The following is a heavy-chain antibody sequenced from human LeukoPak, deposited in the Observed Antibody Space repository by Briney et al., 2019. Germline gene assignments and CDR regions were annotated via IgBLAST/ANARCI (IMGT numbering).Heavy chain of an antibody. CDR2: INPNSGGT. J-gene: IGHJ6*02. Sequence: ASVKVLRKGFGYTFSHIYEQWVPQAPGQGLEWMGWINPNSGGTNYAQKFQGRVTMTRDTSISTAYMELSRLRSDDTAVYFCARDHCINSGCDGDYYDGMDVWGRGTMVTVSS. CDR3: ARDHCINSGCDGDYYDGMDV. D-gene: IGHD2-2*01. V-gene: IGHV1-2*02. CDR1: GYTFSHIY.